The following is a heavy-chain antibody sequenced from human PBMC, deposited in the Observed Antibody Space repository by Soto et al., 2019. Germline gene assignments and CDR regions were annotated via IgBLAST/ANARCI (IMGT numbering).Heavy chain of an antibody. J-gene: IGHJ4*02. D-gene: IGHD3-16*01. V-gene: IGHV5-10-1*01. Sequence: PGESLIISCKGSGSSFAGHWITWVRQKPGKGLERMGRIDPSGSQTYYSPSFRGHVTTSVNKSITTVFLQRSSLRASATAIYYCASQIYDSDTGPNFQYYFDSWGQGTPVTVSS. CDR1: GSSFAGHW. CDR2: IDPSGSQT. CDR3: ASQIYDSDTGPNFQYYFDS.